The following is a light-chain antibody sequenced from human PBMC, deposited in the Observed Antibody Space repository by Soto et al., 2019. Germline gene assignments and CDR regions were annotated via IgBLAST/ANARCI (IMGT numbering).Light chain of an antibody. J-gene: IGKJ4*01. V-gene: IGKV3-15*01. CDR2: GAS. CDR3: QQYHHWPPLT. Sequence: EIVMTQSPATLSVSPGEGATLSCRASQSVNYNLAWYQQKPGQAPRLLISGASTRATGIPARFSGSGSGTEFTLTISRLQSEDSAVYYCQQYHHWPPLTFGGGTKVEIK. CDR1: QSVNYN.